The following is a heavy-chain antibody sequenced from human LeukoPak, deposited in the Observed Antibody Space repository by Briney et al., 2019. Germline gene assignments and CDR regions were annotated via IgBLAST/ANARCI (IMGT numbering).Heavy chain of an antibody. CDR1: GGTFSSYG. CDR3: ASTYYGDYCHY. D-gene: IGHD4-17*01. Sequence: GSSVKVSCKASGGTFSSYGISWVRQAPGQGLEWMGWISAYNGNTNYAQKLQGRVTMTTDTSTSTAYMELRSLRSDDTAVYYCASTYYGDYCHYWGQGTLVTVSS. CDR2: ISAYNGNT. V-gene: IGHV1-18*01. J-gene: IGHJ4*02.